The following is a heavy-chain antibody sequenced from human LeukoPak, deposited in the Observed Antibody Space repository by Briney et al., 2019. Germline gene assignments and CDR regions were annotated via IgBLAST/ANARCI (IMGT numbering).Heavy chain of an antibody. V-gene: IGHV1-69*13. CDR2: IIPIFGTA. Sequence: SVKVSCKASGGTFSSYAISWVRQAPGQGLEWMGGIIPIFGTANYAQKFQGRVTITADESTSTAHMELSRLRSEDTAVYYCAREGYDFWSGEENWGQGTLVTVSS. CDR3: AREGYDFWSGEEN. CDR1: GGTFSSYA. J-gene: IGHJ4*02. D-gene: IGHD3-3*01.